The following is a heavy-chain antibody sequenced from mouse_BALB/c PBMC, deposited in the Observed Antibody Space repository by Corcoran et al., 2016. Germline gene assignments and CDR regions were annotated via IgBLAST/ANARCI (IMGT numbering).Heavy chain of an antibody. CDR3: ARDTTVVNY. J-gene: IGHJ3*01. Sequence: DVQLQESGPGLVKPSQSLSLTCSVTGYSITSGYYWNWIRQFPGNKLEWMGYISYDGSNNYKPSLKNRISITRDTSKNQFFLKLNSVTTEDTVTYYCARDTTVVNYWGQGTLFTVSA. CDR1: GYSITSGYY. CDR2: ISYDGSN. D-gene: IGHD1-1*01. V-gene: IGHV3-6*02.